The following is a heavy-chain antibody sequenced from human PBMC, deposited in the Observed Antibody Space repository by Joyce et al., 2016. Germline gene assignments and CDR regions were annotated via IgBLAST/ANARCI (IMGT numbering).Heavy chain of an antibody. Sequence: EVQLVESGGGLVQPGGSLRLSCEASGFTFSGYWMTWVRQAPGKGLEWVANINEDGSKKYYVDSVKGRFTISRDNTKNSLFLQMNSLRAEDTAVYFCAKHVIWGQGTMVTVSS. CDR1: GFTFSGYW. V-gene: IGHV3-7*03. CDR2: INEDGSKK. CDR3: AKHVI. J-gene: IGHJ3*02.